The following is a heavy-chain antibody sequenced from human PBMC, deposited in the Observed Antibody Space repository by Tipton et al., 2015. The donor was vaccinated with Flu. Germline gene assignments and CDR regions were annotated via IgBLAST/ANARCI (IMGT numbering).Heavy chain of an antibody. V-gene: IGHV3-30*02. D-gene: IGHD1-26*01. J-gene: IGHJ4*02. CDR2: IRSDETTE. CDR1: GFTFRTNG. CDR3: AKSGGFES. Sequence: SLRLSCAASGFTFRTNGMHWVRQAPGKGLEWVAHIRSDETTEYADSVKGRFTISRDNSKNMLYLQMNSLRPEDTAVFYCAKSGGFESWNQGALVIVSS.